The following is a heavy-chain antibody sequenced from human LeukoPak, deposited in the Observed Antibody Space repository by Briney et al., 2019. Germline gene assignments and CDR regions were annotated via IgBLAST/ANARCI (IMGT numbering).Heavy chain of an antibody. V-gene: IGHV1-69*13. CDR3: ARFGGYCSGGSCYGYFDY. CDR2: IIPIFGTA. J-gene: IGHJ4*02. D-gene: IGHD2-15*01. CDR1: GYTFSNYG. Sequence: SVKVSCKASGYTFSNYGFSWVRQAPGQGLEWMGGIIPIFGTANYAQKFQGRVTITADESTSTAYMELSSLRSEDTAVYYCARFGGYCSGGSCYGYFDYWGQGTLVTVSS.